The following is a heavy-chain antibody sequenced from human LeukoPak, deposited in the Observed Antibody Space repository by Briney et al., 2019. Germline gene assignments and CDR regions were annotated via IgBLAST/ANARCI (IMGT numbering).Heavy chain of an antibody. Sequence: PGGSLRLSCAASGFTFSSFWMSWVRQAPGKGLEWVANIKQEGSDKYYVDSVKGRFTISRDNSKNTLYLQMNSLRAEDTAVYYCAKGSGDNAFPHWFDPWGQGTLVTVSS. CDR3: AKGSGDNAFPHWFDP. CDR2: IKQEGSDK. J-gene: IGHJ5*02. D-gene: IGHD1-14*01. CDR1: GFTFSSFW. V-gene: IGHV3-7*03.